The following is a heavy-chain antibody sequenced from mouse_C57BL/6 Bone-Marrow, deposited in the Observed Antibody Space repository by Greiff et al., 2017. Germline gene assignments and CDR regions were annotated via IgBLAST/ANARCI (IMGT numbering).Heavy chain of an antibody. J-gene: IGHJ1*03. Sequence: EVQLKESGGDLVKPGGSLKLSCAASGFTFSSYGMSWVRQTPDKRLEWVATISSGGSYTYYPDSVKGRFTISRDNAKNTLYLQMSSLKSEDTAMYYCARHDGYFWYFDVWGTGTTVTVSS. CDR3: ARHDGYFWYFDV. CDR1: GFTFSSYG. CDR2: ISSGGSYT. D-gene: IGHD2-3*01. V-gene: IGHV5-6*01.